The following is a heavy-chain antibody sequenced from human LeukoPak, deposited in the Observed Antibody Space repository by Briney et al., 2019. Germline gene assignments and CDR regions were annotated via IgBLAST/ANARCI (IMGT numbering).Heavy chain of an antibody. Sequence: ASVKVSCKASGYTFTGYYMHWVRQAPGQGLEWMGWINPNSGGTNYAQKFQGRVTMTRDTSISTAYMELSRLRSDDTAVYYCASGGRIMITFGGVIAPGDWGQGTLVTVSS. CDR2: INPNSGGT. CDR1: GYTFTGYY. J-gene: IGHJ4*02. D-gene: IGHD3-16*02. CDR3: ASGGRIMITFGGVIAPGD. V-gene: IGHV1-2*02.